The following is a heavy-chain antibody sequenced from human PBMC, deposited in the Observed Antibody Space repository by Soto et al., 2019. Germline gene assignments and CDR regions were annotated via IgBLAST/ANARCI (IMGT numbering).Heavy chain of an antibody. J-gene: IGHJ3*02. CDR1: GFTFSSYG. V-gene: IGHV3-30*18. CDR3: AKPYCSGGSCYSAFDI. Sequence: PGGSLRLSCAASGFTFSSYGMHWVRQAPGKGLEWVAVISYDGSNKYYADSVKGRFTISRDNSKNTLYLQMNSLRAEDTAVYYCAKPYCSGGSCYSAFDIWGQGTMVTVSS. D-gene: IGHD2-15*01. CDR2: ISYDGSNK.